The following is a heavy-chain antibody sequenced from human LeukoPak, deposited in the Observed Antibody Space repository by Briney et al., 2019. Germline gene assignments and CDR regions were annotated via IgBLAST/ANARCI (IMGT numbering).Heavy chain of an antibody. CDR3: AKGVGATKGLGSAFDI. CDR2: ISGSGGST. D-gene: IGHD1-26*01. J-gene: IGHJ3*02. V-gene: IGHV3-23*01. CDR1: GFTFSSYA. Sequence: PGGSLRLSCAASGFTFSSYAMSWVRQAPGKGLEWVSAISGSGGSTYYADSVKGRFTISRDNSKNTLYLQMNSLRAEDTAVYYCAKGVGATKGLGSAFDIWGQGTMVTVSS.